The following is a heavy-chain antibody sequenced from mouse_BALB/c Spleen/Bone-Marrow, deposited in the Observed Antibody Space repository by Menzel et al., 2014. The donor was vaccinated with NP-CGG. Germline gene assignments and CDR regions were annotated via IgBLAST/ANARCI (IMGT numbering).Heavy chain of an antibody. J-gene: IGHJ3*01. CDR3: ARGHDGYRTWFAY. V-gene: IGHV1-39*01. D-gene: IGHD2-3*01. CDR1: GYSFTGYN. Sequence: SGPELEKPGASVKISCKASGYSFTGYNMNWVKQSNGKSLEWIGNIDPSYGGTTYNQKFKGKATLTVDKSSSTAYMQLKSLTSEDSAVYYCARGHDGYRTWFAYWGQGTLVTVSA. CDR2: IDPSYGGT.